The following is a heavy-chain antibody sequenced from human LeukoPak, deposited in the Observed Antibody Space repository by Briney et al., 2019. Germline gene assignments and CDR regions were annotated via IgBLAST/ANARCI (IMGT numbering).Heavy chain of an antibody. J-gene: IGHJ4*02. CDR3: ASRLYYYDSSGYYYTGPDY. CDR2: IIPILGTA. Sequence: SVKVSCKASGGTFSSYAISWVRQAPGQGLEWMGRIIPILGTANYAQKFQGRVTITADKSTSTAYMELSSLRSEDTAVYYCASRLYYYDSSGYYYTGPDYWGQGTLVTVSS. V-gene: IGHV1-69*04. D-gene: IGHD3-22*01. CDR1: GGTFSSYA.